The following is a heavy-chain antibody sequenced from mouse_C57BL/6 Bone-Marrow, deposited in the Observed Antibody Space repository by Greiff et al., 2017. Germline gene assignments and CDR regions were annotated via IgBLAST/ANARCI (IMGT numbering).Heavy chain of an antibody. Sequence: VQLQQSGAELVRPGASVKLSCTASGFNIKDDYMHWVKQRPEQGLEWIGWIDPENGDTEYASKFQGKATITADTSSNTAYLQLSSLTSEDTAVYYCTTGVNYVAMDDWGQGTSVTVAS. CDR2: IDPENGDT. J-gene: IGHJ4*01. D-gene: IGHD2-1*01. V-gene: IGHV14-4*01. CDR3: TTGVNYVAMDD. CDR1: GFNIKDDY.